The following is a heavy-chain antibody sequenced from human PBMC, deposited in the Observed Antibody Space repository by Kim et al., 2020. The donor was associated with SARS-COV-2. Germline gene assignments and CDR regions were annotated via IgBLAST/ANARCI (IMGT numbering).Heavy chain of an antibody. CDR3: ARRDIVVALDY. CDR1: GGSFSGYY. V-gene: IGHV4-34*01. D-gene: IGHD2-15*01. Sequence: SETLSLTCAVYGGSFSGYYWSWIRQPPGKGLEWIGEINHSGSTNYNPSLKSRVTISVDTSKNQFSLKLSSVTAADTAVYYCARRDIVVALDYWGQGTLVTVSS. J-gene: IGHJ4*02. CDR2: INHSGST.